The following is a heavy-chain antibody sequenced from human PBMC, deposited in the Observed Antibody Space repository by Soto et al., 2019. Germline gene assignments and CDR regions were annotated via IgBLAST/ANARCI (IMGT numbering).Heavy chain of an antibody. V-gene: IGHV6-1*01. D-gene: IGHD2-15*01. CDR1: GDSVSSNSAA. CDR2: TYYRSKWYN. Sequence: SQTLSLTCAISGDSVSSNSAAWNWIRQSPSRGLEWLGRTYYRSKWYNDYAVSVKSRTTINPDTSKNQFSLQLNSVTPEDTAVYYCARDTQGYCSGGSCSTGVWFDPWGQGTLVTVSS. CDR3: ARDTQGYCSGGSCSTGVWFDP. J-gene: IGHJ5*02.